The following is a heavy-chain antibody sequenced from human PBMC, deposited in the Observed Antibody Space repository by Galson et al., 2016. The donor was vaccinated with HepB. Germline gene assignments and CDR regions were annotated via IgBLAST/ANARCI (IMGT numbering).Heavy chain of an antibody. Sequence: SLRLSCAASGFTVSNNYMSWVRLVPGKGLECVSLIYSRGGTLYADSVKGRFTISRHNSENTVFLQMNSLRAEDTAVYYCTSTNPSLPLPGYWGQGTLVTVSS. CDR1: GFTVSNNY. CDR3: TSTNPSLPLPGY. D-gene: IGHD2-2*01. CDR2: IYSRGGT. V-gene: IGHV3-53*04. J-gene: IGHJ4*02.